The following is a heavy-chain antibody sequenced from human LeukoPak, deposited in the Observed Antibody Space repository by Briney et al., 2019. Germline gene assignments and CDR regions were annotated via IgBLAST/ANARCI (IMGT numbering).Heavy chain of an antibody. CDR1: GGSFSGYY. J-gene: IGHJ2*01. V-gene: IGHV4-34*01. Sequence: PSETLSLTCAVYGGSFSGYYWNWVRQPPGKGLEWIGEINHSGSTNYNPSLKSRVTISVDTSKNQFSLKLSSVTAADTAVYYCARRYDYDSSGYYLHWYFDLWGRGTLVTVSS. CDR3: ARRYDYDSSGYYLHWYFDL. CDR2: INHSGST. D-gene: IGHD3-22*01.